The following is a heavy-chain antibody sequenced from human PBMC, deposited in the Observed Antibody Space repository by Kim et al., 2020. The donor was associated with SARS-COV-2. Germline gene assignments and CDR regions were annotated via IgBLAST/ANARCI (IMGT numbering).Heavy chain of an antibody. CDR3: RGYSYGYYVDY. V-gene: IGHV4-59*01. CDR2: IYYSGST. D-gene: IGHD5-18*01. J-gene: IGHJ4*02. CDR1: GGSISSYY. Sequence: SETLSLTCTVSGGSISSYYWSWIRQPPGKGLEWIGYIYYSGSTNYNPSLKSRVTISVDTSKNQFSLKLSSVTAADTAVYYCRGYSYGYYVDYWGQGTLVTVSS.